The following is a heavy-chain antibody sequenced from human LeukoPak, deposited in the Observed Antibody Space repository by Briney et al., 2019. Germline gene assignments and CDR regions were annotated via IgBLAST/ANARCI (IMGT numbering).Heavy chain of an antibody. CDR2: IGTAGDT. CDR3: ARGLTAAGPADY. J-gene: IGHJ4*02. V-gene: IGHV3-13*01. Sequence: QAGGSLRLSCAASGFTFSSYAMHWVRQATGKGLEWVSAIGTAGDTYYPGSVKGRFTISRENAKNSLYLQMNSLRAGDTAVYYCARGLTAAGPADYWGQGTLVTVSS. CDR1: GFTFSSYA. D-gene: IGHD6-13*01.